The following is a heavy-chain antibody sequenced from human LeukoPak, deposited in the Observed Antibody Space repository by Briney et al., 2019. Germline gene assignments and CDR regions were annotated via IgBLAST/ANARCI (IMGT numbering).Heavy chain of an antibody. CDR1: GGSISSGGYY. D-gene: IGHD3-22*01. CDR3: ARDRRYYDSSGTVYYHGMDV. Sequence: SETLSLTCTVSGGSISSGGYYWSWIRQPPGKGLEWIGYIYYSGGTNYNPSLKSRVTISVDTSKNQFSLKLSSVTAADTAVYYCARDRRYYDSSGTVYYHGMDVWGQGTMVTVSS. J-gene: IGHJ6*02. V-gene: IGHV4-61*08. CDR2: IYYSGGT.